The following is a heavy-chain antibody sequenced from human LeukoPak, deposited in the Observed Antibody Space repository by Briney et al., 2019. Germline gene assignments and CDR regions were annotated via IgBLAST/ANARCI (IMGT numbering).Heavy chain of an antibody. CDR3: ARGLPRTEWTMVRGPKAIDY. J-gene: IGHJ4*02. CDR1: GGSFSGYY. CDR2: INHSGST. D-gene: IGHD3-10*01. V-gene: IGHV4-34*01. Sequence: SETLSLTCAIYGGSFSGYYWSWIRQPPGKGLEWIGEINHSGSTNYNPSLKSRVTISVDTSKNQFSLKLSSVTAADTAVYYCARGLPRTEWTMVRGPKAIDYWGQGTLVTVSS.